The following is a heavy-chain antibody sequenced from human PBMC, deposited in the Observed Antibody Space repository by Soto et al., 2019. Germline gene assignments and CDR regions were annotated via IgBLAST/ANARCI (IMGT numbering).Heavy chain of an antibody. CDR3: ARESNERSIYYYYYYMDV. V-gene: IGHV1-3*01. J-gene: IGHJ6*03. D-gene: IGHD6-6*01. CDR1: GYTFTSYA. Sequence: ASVKVSCKASGYTFTSYAMHWVRQAPGQRLEWMGWINAGNGNTKYSQKFQGRVTITRDTSASTAYMELSSLRSEDTAVYYCARESNERSIYYYYYYMDVWGKGTTVTVSS. CDR2: INAGNGNT.